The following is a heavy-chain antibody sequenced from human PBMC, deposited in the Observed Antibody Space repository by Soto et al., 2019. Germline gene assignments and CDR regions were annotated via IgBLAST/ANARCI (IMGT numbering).Heavy chain of an antibody. CDR3: ARVGYGDYGRGYYFDF. J-gene: IGHJ4*02. CDR2: IDYTGGT. CDR1: GASIRDGDYY. D-gene: IGHD4-17*01. Sequence: SETLSLTCSVSGASIRDGDYYWSWLRQPPGKGPEWIGIIDYTGGTHYNPTLMGAVSMSVDTSANQFSLKVNFVTAADSAVYYCARVGYGDYGRGYYFDFWGPGILVTVSS. V-gene: IGHV4-30-4*01.